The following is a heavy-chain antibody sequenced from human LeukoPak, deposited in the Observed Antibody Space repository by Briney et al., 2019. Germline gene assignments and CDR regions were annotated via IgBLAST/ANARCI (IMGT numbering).Heavy chain of an antibody. J-gene: IGHJ4*02. CDR2: ISPSGGST. D-gene: IGHD1-7*01. CDR1: GYTFTSNY. V-gene: IGHV1-46*01. Sequence: ASVKVSCKAFGYTFTSNYMHWVRQAPGQGPEWMGVISPSGGSTTYAQKFQGRVTLTRDMSTSTDYLELSSLRSEDTAVYYCATTGTTNYWGQGTLVTVSS. CDR3: ATTGTTNY.